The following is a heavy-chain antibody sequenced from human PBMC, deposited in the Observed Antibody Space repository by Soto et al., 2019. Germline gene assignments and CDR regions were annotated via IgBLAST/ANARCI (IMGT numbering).Heavy chain of an antibody. CDR2: IHHSGST. Sequence: QVQLQESGPGLVKPSGTLSLTCTVSGASISSTSSGDWWSWVRQPPGKGLEWIGEIHHSGSTNYNPSLKSRVTMSVDKSKNQFSLRLSSVTAADTAVYYCAKMVRATLVDYWGQGTLVTVSS. CDR3: AKMVRATLVDY. V-gene: IGHV4-4*02. CDR1: GASISSTSSGDW. J-gene: IGHJ4*02. D-gene: IGHD1-26*01.